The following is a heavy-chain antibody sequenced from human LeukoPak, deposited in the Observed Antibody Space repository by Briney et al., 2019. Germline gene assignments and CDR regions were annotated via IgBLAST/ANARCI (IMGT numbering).Heavy chain of an antibody. V-gene: IGHV3-48*01. J-gene: IGHJ4*02. CDR3: ARFDGGFDF. D-gene: IGHD3-9*01. CDR2: ISKRSGHI. CDR1: GFTFKSFV. Sequence: PGGSLRLSCAASGFTFKSFVMAWVRQAPGRGLEWVSYISKRSGHIYHTDSVEGRFTTSRDNANDSVYLQMNNLRVEDTAIYFCARFDGGFDFWGQGTLVTVSS.